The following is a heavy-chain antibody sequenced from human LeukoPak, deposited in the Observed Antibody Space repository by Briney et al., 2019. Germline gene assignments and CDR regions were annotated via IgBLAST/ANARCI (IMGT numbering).Heavy chain of an antibody. J-gene: IGHJ6*03. CDR2: IYYSGST. CDR3: ARNGIYPYYMDV. CDR1: GGSLCSFY. V-gene: IGHV4-59*01. D-gene: IGHD1-14*01. Sequence: SETLSLTCTVSGGSLCSFYGSWIRQPPGKGLEWIGYIYYSGSTNYNPSLNSRVTISVDTSKNQFSLQLSSVPAADTAVYYCARNGIYPYYMDVWGKGTTVTVSS.